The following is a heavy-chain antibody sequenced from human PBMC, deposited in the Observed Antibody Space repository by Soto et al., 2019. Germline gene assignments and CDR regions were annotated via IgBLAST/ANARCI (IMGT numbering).Heavy chain of an antibody. CDR2: LYSGGTT. J-gene: IGHJ4*02. CDR1: GFNFIRKY. Sequence: EVQLVESGGGLIQPGGSLRLSCAASGFNFIRKYMIWVRQAPGKGLEWVSILYSGGTTYYANSVKGRFTISRDTSENTLYLQMNSLRADDTAVYYCASCLYDSGSFYFDFWGQGTLVTVSS. CDR3: ASCLYDSGSFYFDF. D-gene: IGHD3-10*01. V-gene: IGHV3-53*01.